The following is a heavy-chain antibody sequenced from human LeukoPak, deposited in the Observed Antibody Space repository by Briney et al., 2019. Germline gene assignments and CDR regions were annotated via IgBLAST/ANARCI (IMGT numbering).Heavy chain of an antibody. J-gene: IGHJ4*02. CDR1: GFTLSSYW. CDR2: ISSDGTIT. Sequence: GGSLRLSCAASGFTLSSYWMHWVRQAPGKGLVWVSRISSDGTITNYADSVKGRFTISRDNAKNTLYLQMNSLRVEDTAVYYCARFSPPPTWGRGTLVTVSS. CDR3: ARFSPPPT. V-gene: IGHV3-74*01.